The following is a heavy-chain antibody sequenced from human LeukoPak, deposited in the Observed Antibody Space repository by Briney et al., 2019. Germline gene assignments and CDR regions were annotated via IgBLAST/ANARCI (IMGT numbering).Heavy chain of an antibody. V-gene: IGHV4-31*03. D-gene: IGHD5-24*01. J-gene: IGHJ6*03. CDR2: IYYSGST. CDR1: GGSISSGGYY. Sequence: PSETLSLICTVSGGSISSGGYYWSWIRQHPGKGLEWIGYIYYSGSTYYNPALKSRVTISVYTSKNQFSLKLSSETGADTAVYYCARVSRDGYNDYYYMDVWGKGTTVTVSS. CDR3: ARVSRDGYNDYYYMDV.